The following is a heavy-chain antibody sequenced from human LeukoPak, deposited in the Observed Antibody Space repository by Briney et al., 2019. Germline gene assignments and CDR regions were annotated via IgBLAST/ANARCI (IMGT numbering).Heavy chain of an antibody. V-gene: IGHV4-30-4*08. D-gene: IGHD3-3*01. Sequence: SETLSLTCTVSGGSISSGDYYWSWIRQPPGKGLEWIGYIYYSGSTYYNPSLKSRVTISVDTSKNQFSLKLSSVTAADTAVYYCARDRRVYYDFWSGNFDYWGQGTLVTVPS. CDR2: IYYSGST. J-gene: IGHJ4*02. CDR1: GGSISSGDYY. CDR3: ARDRRVYYDFWSGNFDY.